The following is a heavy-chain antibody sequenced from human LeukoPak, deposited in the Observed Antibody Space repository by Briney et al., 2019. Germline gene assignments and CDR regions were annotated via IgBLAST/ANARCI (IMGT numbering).Heavy chain of an antibody. Sequence: KTSGTLSLTCAVSGGSISSSNWWSWVRQPPGKGLEWIGEIYHSGSTNYNPSLKSRVTISVDKSKNQFSLKLSSVTAADTAVYYCAREIFGGYNPGAYWGQGILVTVSS. D-gene: IGHD3-3*01. V-gene: IGHV4-4*02. CDR3: AREIFGGYNPGAY. CDR1: GGSISSSNW. J-gene: IGHJ4*02. CDR2: IYHSGST.